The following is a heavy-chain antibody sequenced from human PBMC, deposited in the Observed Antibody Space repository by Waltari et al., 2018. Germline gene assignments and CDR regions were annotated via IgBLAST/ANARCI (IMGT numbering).Heavy chain of an antibody. CDR1: GSPFSSRA. CDR3: ALGSGMDV. CDR2: ITGTGAGT. V-gene: IGHV3-23*01. Sequence: VQVLEYRGGLVQPGGSLRLSWVASGSPFSSRAMSWVRQAPGKGLAWVATITGTGAGTYHADSVKGRFTISRDNSKNTMYLQMTSLTAEDTAEYYCALGSGMDVWGQGTTVTVSS. J-gene: IGHJ6*02. D-gene: IGHD3-10*01.